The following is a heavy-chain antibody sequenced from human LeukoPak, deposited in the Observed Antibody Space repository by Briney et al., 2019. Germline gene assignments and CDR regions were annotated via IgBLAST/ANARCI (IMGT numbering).Heavy chain of an antibody. CDR2: MNPNTGNT. CDR3: ARDVLPSSYSSSSP. CDR1: RYTITSYD. D-gene: IGHD6-13*01. J-gene: IGHJ5*02. V-gene: IGHV1-8*03. Sequence: ASVKVSCKASRYTITSYDINWVRQATGQGLEWMGWMNPNTGNTGYAQKFQGRITFTRDISINTAYMELSSLRSDDTAVYYCARDVLPSSYSSSSPWGQGTLVTVSS.